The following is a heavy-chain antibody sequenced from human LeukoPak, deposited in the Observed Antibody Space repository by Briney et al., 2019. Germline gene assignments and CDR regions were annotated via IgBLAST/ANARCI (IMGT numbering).Heavy chain of an antibody. Sequence: PSETLSLTCAVSGGSISSSNWWSWVRQPPGKGLEWIGEIYHSGSTNYNPSLKSRVTISVDKSKNQFSLKLSSVTAADTAVYYCARVRRSSSWVSGYYYYMDVWGKGTTVTVSS. CDR1: GGSISSSNW. D-gene: IGHD6-13*01. CDR2: IYHSGST. CDR3: ARVRRSSSWVSGYYYYMDV. V-gene: IGHV4-4*02. J-gene: IGHJ6*03.